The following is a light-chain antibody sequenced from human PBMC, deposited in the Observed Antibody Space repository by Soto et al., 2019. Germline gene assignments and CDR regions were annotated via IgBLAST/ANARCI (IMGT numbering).Light chain of an antibody. CDR1: SSDVGGYNY. CDR2: ELT. V-gene: IGLV2-14*01. J-gene: IGLJ1*01. Sequence: QSALTHPAALSGSPGQSITISCTGTSSDVGGYNYFSWYQQNPGKAPKLMIYELTNRSSGVSNRFSGSRSGNTDSLTISGLQAEDEGDYYCISYTGSADRVFGTGTKVTVL. CDR3: ISYTGSADRV.